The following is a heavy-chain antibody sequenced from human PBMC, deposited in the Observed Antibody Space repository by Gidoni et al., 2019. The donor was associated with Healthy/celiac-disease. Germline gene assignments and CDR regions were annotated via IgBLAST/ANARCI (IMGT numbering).Heavy chain of an antibody. D-gene: IGHD6-13*01. CDR3: ARANSAQYSSSWFDP. CDR1: GFTLSSSG. J-gene: IGHJ5*02. CDR2: IWYDGSNK. V-gene: IGHV3-33*01. Sequence: QVQLVESGGGVVQPGRSLRLSCAASGFTLSSSGMHWVRQAPGKGLEWVAVIWYDGSNKYYADSVKGRFTISRDNSKNTLYLQMNSLRAEDTAVYYCARANSAQYSSSWFDPWGQGTLVTVSS.